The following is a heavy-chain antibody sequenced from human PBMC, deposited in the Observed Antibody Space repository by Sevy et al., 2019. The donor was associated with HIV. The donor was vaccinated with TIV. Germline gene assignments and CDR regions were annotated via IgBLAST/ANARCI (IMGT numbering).Heavy chain of an antibody. CDR3: ARARSQFYGDYYFDY. Sequence: SETLSLTCAVSGGSISSGGYSWSWIRQPPGKGLEWIGYIYHSGSTYYNPSLKSRVTISVDRSKNQFSLKLSFVTAADTAVYYCARARSQFYGDYYFDYWGQGTLVTVSS. CDR1: GGSISSGGYS. V-gene: IGHV4-30-2*01. CDR2: IYHSGST. D-gene: IGHD4-17*01. J-gene: IGHJ4*02.